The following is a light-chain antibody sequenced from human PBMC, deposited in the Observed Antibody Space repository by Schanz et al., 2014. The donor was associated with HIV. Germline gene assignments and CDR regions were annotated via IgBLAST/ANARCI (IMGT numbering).Light chain of an antibody. CDR3: TSYTSSSTLVL. V-gene: IGLV1-40*01. Sequence: QSVLTQPPSVSGAPGQRVTISCTGSRSNIGAGYDVHWYQQLPGTAPQLLIYGNTNRPSGVPDRFSGSKSGTSVSLAITGLQAEDEADYFCTSYTSSSTLVLFGGGTKLTVL. CDR2: GNT. J-gene: IGLJ3*02. CDR1: RSNIGAGYD.